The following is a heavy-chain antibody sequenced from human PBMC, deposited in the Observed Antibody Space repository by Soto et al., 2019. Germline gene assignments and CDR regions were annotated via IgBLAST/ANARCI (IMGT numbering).Heavy chain of an antibody. D-gene: IGHD1-26*01. V-gene: IGHV3-33*01. CDR3: AREARRWELLPDY. J-gene: IGHJ4*02. CDR1: GFTFSSYG. Sequence: QVQLVESGGGVVQPGRSLRLSCAASGFTFSSYGMHWVRQAPGKGLEWVAVIWYDGSNKYYADSVKGRFTISRDNSKNTLYLQMNSLRAEDTAVYYCAREARRWELLPDYWGQGTLVIVSS. CDR2: IWYDGSNK.